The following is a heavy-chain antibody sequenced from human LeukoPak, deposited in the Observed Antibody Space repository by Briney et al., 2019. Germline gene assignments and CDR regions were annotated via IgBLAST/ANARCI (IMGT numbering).Heavy chain of an antibody. CDR1: GYTFTSYY. J-gene: IGHJ6*02. V-gene: IGHV1-46*01. CDR3: ARDLGFGELSGYGMGV. CDR2: INPSGGST. D-gene: IGHD3-10*01. Sequence: ASVKVSCKASGYTFTSYYMHWVRQAPGRGLEWMGIINPSGGSTSYAQKFQGRVTMTTDTSTSTAYMELRSLRSDDTAVYYCARDLGFGELSGYGMGVWGQGTTVTVSS.